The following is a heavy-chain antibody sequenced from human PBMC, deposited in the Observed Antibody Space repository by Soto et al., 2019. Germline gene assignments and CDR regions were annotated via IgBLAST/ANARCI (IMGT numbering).Heavy chain of an antibody. CDR3: TKEYIVGTTWGYFES. J-gene: IGHJ4*02. Sequence: QVQLVQSGGGVVQPGRSLRLSCVASGLIFSTYGMHWVLQVPGKGLAWVANISYDGSNEYYADSVKGRFTVSRDNAKNTLDLQMNGLKTEDTALYYCTKEYIVGTTWGYFESWGQGALVIVSS. CDR2: ISYDGSNE. D-gene: IGHD1-1*01. V-gene: IGHV3-30*18. CDR1: GLIFSTYG.